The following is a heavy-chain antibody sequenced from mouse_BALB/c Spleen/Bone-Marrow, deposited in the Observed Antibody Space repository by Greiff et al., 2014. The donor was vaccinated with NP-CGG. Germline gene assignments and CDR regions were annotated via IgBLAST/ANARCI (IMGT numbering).Heavy chain of an antibody. D-gene: IGHD1-1*01. CDR1: GFSLTTYG. J-gene: IGHJ1*01. CDR3: ARNLLPPYWYFDV. CDR2: IWAGGST. Sequence: VKLMESGPGLVAPSQSLSITCTVPGFSLTTYGVHWVRQSPGKGLEWLGVIWAGGSTNYNSTLMSRLSISKDNSKNQVFLKMNSLQTDDTAIYYCARNLLPPYWYFDVWGAGTTVTVSS. V-gene: IGHV2-9*02.